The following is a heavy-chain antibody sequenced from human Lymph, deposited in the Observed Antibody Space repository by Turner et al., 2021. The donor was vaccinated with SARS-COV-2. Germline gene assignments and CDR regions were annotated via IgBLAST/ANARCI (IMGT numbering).Heavy chain of an antibody. J-gene: IGHJ6*02. V-gene: IGHV1-69*10. CDR3: ARRAAPGMGGGVFYYYYGMDV. CDR2: IIPILGIA. Sequence: QVQLVQSGAEVKKPGSSVKVSCKASGGTFSSYAISWVRQAPGQGLEWMGGIIPILGIANYAQRFQGRVTITADKSTSTAYLGLSSLRSEDTAVYYWARRAAPGMGGGVFYYYYGMDVWGQGTTVTVSS. CDR1: GGTFSSYA. D-gene: IGHD6-13*01.